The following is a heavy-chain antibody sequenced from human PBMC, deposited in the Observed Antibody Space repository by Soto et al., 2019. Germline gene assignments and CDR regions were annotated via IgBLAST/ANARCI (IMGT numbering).Heavy chain of an antibody. CDR2: ISGSGGST. Sequence: PGGSLRLSCAASGFTFSSYAMSWVRQAPGKGLEWVSAISGSGGSTYYADSVKGRFTISRDNSKNTLYLQMNSLRAEDTAVYYCAKGCGRGENYYYYGMDVWGQGTTVTVSS. CDR1: GFTFSSYA. D-gene: IGHD3-10*01. V-gene: IGHV3-23*01. J-gene: IGHJ6*02. CDR3: AKGCGRGENYYYYGMDV.